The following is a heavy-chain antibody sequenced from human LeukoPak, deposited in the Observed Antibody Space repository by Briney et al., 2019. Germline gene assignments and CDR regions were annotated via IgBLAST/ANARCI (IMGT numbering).Heavy chain of an antibody. CDR2: ISYDGSNK. D-gene: IGHD6-13*01. CDR3: AKGGPIAADAFDI. CDR1: GFTFSSYG. J-gene: IGHJ3*02. V-gene: IGHV3-30*18. Sequence: GGSLRLSCAASGFTFSSYGMHWVRQAPGKGLEWVAVISYDGSNKYYADSVKGRFTISRDNSKNTLYLQMNSLRAEDTAVYYCAKGGPIAADAFDIWGQGTMVPVSS.